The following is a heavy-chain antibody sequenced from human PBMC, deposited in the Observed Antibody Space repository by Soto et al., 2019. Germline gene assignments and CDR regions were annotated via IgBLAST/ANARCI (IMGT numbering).Heavy chain of an antibody. J-gene: IGHJ4*02. Sequence: XSVKVACKASGYPFTDYAIHWVRQAPGQGLEWMGWINVGNGNTGYSRKFQGRVTNARDMSASTAYIEVTSLTSEDTAIYYCARAGAHYTPLDHCGQGTLVTVSS. CDR3: ARAGAHYTPLDH. D-gene: IGHD2-15*01. V-gene: IGHV1-3*01. CDR1: GYPFTDYA. CDR2: INVGNGNT.